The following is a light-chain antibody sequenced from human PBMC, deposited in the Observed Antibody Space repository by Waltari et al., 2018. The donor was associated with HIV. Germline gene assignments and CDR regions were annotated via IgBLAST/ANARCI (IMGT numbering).Light chain of an antibody. Sequence: EIVLTQSPATLSLSPGERATLSCRASQSVSNYLAWYQQKPGQAPRLLIYDASNRAPGIPLRFSVSGCGTDFNLTISSLEPEDVAVYYCQQRSNWHPITFGQGTRLEI. CDR1: QSVSNY. J-gene: IGKJ5*01. CDR3: QQRSNWHPIT. CDR2: DAS. V-gene: IGKV3-11*01.